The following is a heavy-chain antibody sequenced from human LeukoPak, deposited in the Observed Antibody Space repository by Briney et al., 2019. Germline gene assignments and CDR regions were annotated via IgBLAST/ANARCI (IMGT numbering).Heavy chain of an antibody. J-gene: IGHJ4*02. CDR3: ARLVRKAMAEY. V-gene: IGHV4-39*01. D-gene: IGHD5-18*01. CDR2: IYYSGST. Sequence: SETLSLTXTVSGGSISSSSYYWGWIRQPPGKGLEWIGSIYYSGSTYYNPSLKSRVTISVDTSKNQFSLKLSSVTAADTAVYYCARLVRKAMAEYWGQGTLVTVSS. CDR1: GGSISSSSYY.